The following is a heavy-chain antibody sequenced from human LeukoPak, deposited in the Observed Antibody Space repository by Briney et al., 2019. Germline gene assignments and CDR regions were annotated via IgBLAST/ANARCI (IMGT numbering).Heavy chain of an antibody. CDR3: SKGGPHTVTTSRWFDP. V-gene: IGHV4-34*01. D-gene: IGHD4-17*01. Sequence: PSETLSLTCGVYGGSFIGYYWSWIRQPPGKGLEWIGEINHSGSTNYNPSLKSRVTISVDTSKRQFSLKLSSVTAADTAVYSCSKGGPHTVTTSRWFDPWGQGTLVTVSS. J-gene: IGHJ5*02. CDR1: GGSFIGYY. CDR2: INHSGST.